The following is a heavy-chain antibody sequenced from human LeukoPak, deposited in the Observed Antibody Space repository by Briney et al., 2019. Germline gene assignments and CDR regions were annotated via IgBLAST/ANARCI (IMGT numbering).Heavy chain of an antibody. J-gene: IGHJ4*02. CDR1: GYSFTSYW. CDR2: IYPGDSDT. Sequence: GESLKISFKGSGYSFTSYWIGWVRQTPGKGLEWMGIIYPGDSDTRYSPSFQGQVTISADKSISTAYLQWSSLKASDTAMYYCARHRDTAMVISFDYWGQGTLVTVSS. V-gene: IGHV5-51*01. CDR3: ARHRDTAMVISFDY. D-gene: IGHD5-18*01.